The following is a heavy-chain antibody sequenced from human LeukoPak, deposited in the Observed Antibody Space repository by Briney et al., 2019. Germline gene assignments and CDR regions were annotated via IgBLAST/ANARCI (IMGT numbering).Heavy chain of an antibody. Sequence: SETLSLTCTVSGGSISSYYWSWIRQPPGKGLEWIGYIYYSGSTNYNPSLKSRVTISVDTSRNQFSLKLNSVTAADTAVYYCARQSGAVDYWGQGTLVTASS. D-gene: IGHD3-10*01. J-gene: IGHJ4*02. CDR1: GGSISSYY. V-gene: IGHV4-59*08. CDR3: ARQSGAVDY. CDR2: IYYSGST.